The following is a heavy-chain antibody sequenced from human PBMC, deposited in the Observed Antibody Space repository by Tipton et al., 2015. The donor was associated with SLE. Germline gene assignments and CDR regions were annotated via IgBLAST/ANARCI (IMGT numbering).Heavy chain of an antibody. J-gene: IGHJ4*02. CDR1: GFRFSNNA. Sequence: SLRLSCAASGFRFSNNAMTWVRQAPGKGLEWVSSVSGSGGSTYYADSVKGRFTISRDNSKNTLYLQMNSLRAEDTAVYYCAKGPRSVAAPGYFDYWGQGTLVTVSS. CDR3: AKGPRSVAAPGYFDY. D-gene: IGHD6-19*01. CDR2: VSGSGGST. V-gene: IGHV3-23*01.